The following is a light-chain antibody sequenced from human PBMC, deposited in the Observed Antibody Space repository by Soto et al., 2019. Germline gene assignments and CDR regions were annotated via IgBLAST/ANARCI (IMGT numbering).Light chain of an antibody. CDR1: RNDIGGYNY. V-gene: IGLV2-14*01. Sequence: QSVLTQPASVSGSPGQSITISCTGTRNDIGGYNYVSWYQQHPGKAPKLLIFEVSNRPSGVSNRFSGSKSGNTASLTISGLQPEDEADYYCSSYTSTSTVIFGGGTKVTVL. CDR2: EVS. CDR3: SSYTSTSTVI. J-gene: IGLJ2*01.